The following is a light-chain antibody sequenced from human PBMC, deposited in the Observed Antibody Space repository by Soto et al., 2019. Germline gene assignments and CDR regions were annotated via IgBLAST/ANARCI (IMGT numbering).Light chain of an antibody. CDR2: GAS. CDR3: QQSYNTPVT. J-gene: IGKJ4*01. Sequence: DVQMTQSPSSLSASVGDRVTITCRASQTISSYLNWYQHKPGKAPNLLIYGASSLQSGVPSRFSGSGSGTDFTLTTSSLQPEDFATFYCQQSYNTPVTFGGGTKVEI. CDR1: QTISSY. V-gene: IGKV1-39*01.